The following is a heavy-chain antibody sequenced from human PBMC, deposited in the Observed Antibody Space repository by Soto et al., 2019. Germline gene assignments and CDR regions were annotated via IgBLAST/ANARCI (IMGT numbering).Heavy chain of an antibody. CDR2: ISAYTGNT. J-gene: IGHJ6*02. CDR3: PRDDPTGAGNYYYCMDV. V-gene: IGHV1-18*04. D-gene: IGHD6-13*01. Sequence: ASVKVSCKASGYTFTRYGISWVRQAPGQGLEWMGWISAYTGNTNYAQKLKGRVTMTTDPSTSTAYMELRSLRSGDTAVYYCPRDDPTGAGNYYYCMDVWGQGTPVTVSS. CDR1: GYTFTRYG.